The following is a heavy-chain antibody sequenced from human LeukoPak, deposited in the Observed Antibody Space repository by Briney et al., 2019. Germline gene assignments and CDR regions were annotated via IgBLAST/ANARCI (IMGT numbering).Heavy chain of an antibody. Sequence: GGSLRLSCATSGFAFSSYWMLWVRQVPGKGLVWVSRISGDGSTTTYADSVRGRFTISRDNTNNILYLQMNSLRAEDTAIYYCARSQFDYWGQGILVTVTS. CDR3: ARSQFDY. CDR1: GFAFSSYW. V-gene: IGHV3-74*01. J-gene: IGHJ4*02. CDR2: ISGDGSTT.